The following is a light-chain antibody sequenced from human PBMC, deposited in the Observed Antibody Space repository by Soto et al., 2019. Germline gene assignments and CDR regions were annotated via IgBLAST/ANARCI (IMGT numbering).Light chain of an antibody. V-gene: IGKV4-1*01. J-gene: IGKJ1*01. CDR3: QHYNSYSEA. CDR1: QSVLYSSNNKNY. Sequence: DIVMTQSPDSLAVSLGERATINCKSSQSVLYSSNNKNYLAWYQQKPGQPPKLLIYWASNRQSGVPDRFSGSGSGTDFTLTIRNLQAEDVAVYYCQHYNSYSEAFGQGTKVELK. CDR2: WAS.